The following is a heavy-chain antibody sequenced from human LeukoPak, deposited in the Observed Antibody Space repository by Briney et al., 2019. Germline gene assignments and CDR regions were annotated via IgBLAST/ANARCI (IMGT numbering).Heavy chain of an antibody. D-gene: IGHD5-24*01. CDR1: GGSISSYY. Sequence: PSETLSLTCTVSGGSISSYYWSWIRQPPGKGLEWIGYFYYSGSTNYNPSLKGRVTISVDTSKNQFSLELSSVTAADTAVYYCARVDGRDGYNYDYYYYMDVWGKGTTVTVSS. J-gene: IGHJ6*03. V-gene: IGHV4-59*01. CDR2: FYYSGST. CDR3: ARVDGRDGYNYDYYYYMDV.